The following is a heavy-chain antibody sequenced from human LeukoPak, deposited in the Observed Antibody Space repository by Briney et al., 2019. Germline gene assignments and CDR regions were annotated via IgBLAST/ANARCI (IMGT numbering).Heavy chain of an antibody. Sequence: PGGSLRLSCAASGFTFSHYGMHWVRQAPGKGLEWVAVIWNDGSNNYYADSAKGRFTIYRQNSKNTLYLQMNSRRAEDTAVYYCAKDAQRGFGYSNSLEYWGQGTLVTVYS. V-gene: IGHV3-33*06. D-gene: IGHD4-11*01. CDR3: AKDAQRGFGYSNSLEY. J-gene: IGHJ4*02. CDR1: GFTFSHYG. CDR2: IWNDGSNN.